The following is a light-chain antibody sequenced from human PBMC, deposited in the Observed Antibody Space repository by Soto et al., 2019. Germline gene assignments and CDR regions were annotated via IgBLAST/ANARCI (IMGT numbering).Light chain of an antibody. V-gene: IGKV1-39*01. CDR2: SAS. J-gene: IGKJ2*01. Sequence: DIQMTQSPSSLSASVGDRVTITCRASQSISSYLNWYRQTPGKAPKLLISSASSLRSGVPSRFSGSGAVTDFTLTINSLQPEDFATYYCQQSLSIPYTFGQGTKVDI. CDR1: QSISSY. CDR3: QQSLSIPYT.